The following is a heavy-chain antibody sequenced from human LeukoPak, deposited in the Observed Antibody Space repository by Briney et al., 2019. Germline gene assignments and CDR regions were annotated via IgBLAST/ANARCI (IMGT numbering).Heavy chain of an antibody. CDR3: ARVFGDGSGWYIDI. D-gene: IGHD6-19*01. CDR1: GYTFTGYY. J-gene: IGHJ3*02. Sequence: ASVKVSCKASGYTFTGYYMHWVRQAPGQGLEWMGWINPNSGGTNYAQKFQGRVTMTRDTSISTAYMELSRLRSDDTAVYYCARVFGDGSGWYIDIWGQGTMVTVSS. V-gene: IGHV1-2*02. CDR2: INPNSGGT.